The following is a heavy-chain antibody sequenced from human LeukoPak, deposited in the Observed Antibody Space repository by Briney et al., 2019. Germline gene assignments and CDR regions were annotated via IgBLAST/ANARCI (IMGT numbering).Heavy chain of an antibody. Sequence: GGSLRLSCAAPGFMFHDYAIHWVRQAPGKGLEWVSLISGDGGSTYYADSVKGRFTISRDNSKNTLYLQMNSLRAEDTAVYYCARETYYYGSGSYYNLDYWGQGTLVTVSS. CDR2: ISGDGGST. D-gene: IGHD3-10*01. V-gene: IGHV3-23*01. CDR1: GFMFHDYA. CDR3: ARETYYYGSGSYYNLDY. J-gene: IGHJ4*02.